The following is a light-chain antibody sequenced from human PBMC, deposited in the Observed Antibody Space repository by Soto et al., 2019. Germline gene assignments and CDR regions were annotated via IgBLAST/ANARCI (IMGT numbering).Light chain of an antibody. CDR1: QSINTF. J-gene: IGKJ4*01. V-gene: IGKV3-11*01. CDR2: DAS. CDR3: QQRSIWPLT. Sequence: EVLLTQSPATLSVSPGESVTLSCRASQSINTFLAWYQQKPGQAPRLLIYDASYRAAGIPARISGRGSGTDFTLTINSLEPEDFAVYHCQQRSIWPLTFGGGTRVE.